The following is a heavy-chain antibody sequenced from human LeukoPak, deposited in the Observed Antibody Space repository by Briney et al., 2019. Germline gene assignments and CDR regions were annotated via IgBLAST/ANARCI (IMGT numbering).Heavy chain of an antibody. CDR3: ATDIVVVPAAIRSGDY. J-gene: IGHJ4*02. CDR2: INPSGGST. D-gene: IGHD2-2*02. CDR1: GYTFTSYY. V-gene: IGHV1-46*03. Sequence: ASVKVSCKXSGYTFTSYYMHWVRQTPGQGLEWMGIINPSGGSTGYAQKFQGRVTMTRDTSTSTVYMELSSLRPEDTAVYYCATDIVVVPAAIRSGDYWGQGTLVTVSS.